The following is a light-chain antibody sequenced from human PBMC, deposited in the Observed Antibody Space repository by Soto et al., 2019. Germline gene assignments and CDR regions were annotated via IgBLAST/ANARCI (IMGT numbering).Light chain of an antibody. V-gene: IGKV3-11*01. J-gene: IGKJ4*01. CDR3: KQRSNWPPAVI. Sequence: EIVLTQSPATLSLSPGERATLSCRASQSVSSYLAWYQQKPGQAPRLLIYDASNKATGIPARFSGSGSGKAFTLTISSLEPEDFAVYYCKQRSNWPPAVIFGGGTRV. CDR2: DAS. CDR1: QSVSSY.